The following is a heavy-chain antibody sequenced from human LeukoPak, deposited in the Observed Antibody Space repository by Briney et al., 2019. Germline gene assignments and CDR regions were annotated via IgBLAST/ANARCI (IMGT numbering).Heavy chain of an antibody. J-gene: IGHJ6*03. CDR1: GCTFNNYA. V-gene: IGHV3-23*01. CDR2: VSGSGGAT. Sequence: PGGPLRLSCAASGCTFNNYAMSWVRQAPGMGLEWLSYVSGSGGATYYAASVKGRFTISRDNSKNTVYLQMGSLRAEDTAVYYCAKNRGGTYKYYMDVWGNGTTVTVSS. CDR3: AKNRGGTYKYYMDV. D-gene: IGHD1-1*01.